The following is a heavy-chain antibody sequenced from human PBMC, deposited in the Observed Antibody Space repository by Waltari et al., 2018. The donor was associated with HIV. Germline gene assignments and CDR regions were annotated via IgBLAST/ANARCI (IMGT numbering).Heavy chain of an antibody. CDR3: AKEGFTGSWYFDL. V-gene: IGHV3-23*01. CDR1: GFTFSSTA. D-gene: IGHD3-10*01. Sequence: EVQLLESGGGLVQPGGSLRLSCAASGFTFSSTAMSWVRQAPGEGLEWVSGVSGSDAGTYYADSVKGRFTISRDNSKNTLYLQMNSLRAEETAVYYCAKEGFTGSWYFDLWGRGTLVTVSS. CDR2: VSGSDAGT. J-gene: IGHJ2*01.